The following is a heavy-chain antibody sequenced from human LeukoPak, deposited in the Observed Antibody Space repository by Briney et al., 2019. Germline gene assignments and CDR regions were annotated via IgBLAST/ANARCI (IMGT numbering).Heavy chain of an antibody. J-gene: IGHJ4*02. Sequence: PGRSLRLSCAASGFTFSNYAMHWVRQAPGKGLEWVAVISFDGINKYYANSVQGRFTISRDNSKNTLYLQMNSLRAEDTALYYCARDMYDNGWSSFDYWGQGTLVTVSS. CDR3: ARDMYDNGWSSFDY. D-gene: IGHD3-10*01. CDR2: ISFDGINK. V-gene: IGHV3-30-3*01. CDR1: GFTFSNYA.